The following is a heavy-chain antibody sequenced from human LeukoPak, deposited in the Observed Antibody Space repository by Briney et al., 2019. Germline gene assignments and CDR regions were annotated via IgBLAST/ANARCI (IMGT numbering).Heavy chain of an antibody. J-gene: IGHJ6*04. V-gene: IGHV1-46*01. CDR1: GYTFTDYY. Sequence: ASVKVSCKASGYTFTDYYMHWVRQAPGQGLEWMGLINPSGAGTSYAQNFQGRVTMTRDTSTSTVYMELSSLRSEDTAVYYCARAGDDGGGNPFLALDVWGKGTTVTISS. D-gene: IGHD4-23*01. CDR2: INPSGAGT. CDR3: ARAGDDGGGNPFLALDV.